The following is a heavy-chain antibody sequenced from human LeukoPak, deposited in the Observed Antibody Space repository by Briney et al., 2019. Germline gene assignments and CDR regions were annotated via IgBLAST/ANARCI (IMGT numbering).Heavy chain of an antibody. CDR1: GYTFTGYY. CDR2: INPNSGGT. CDR3: ARGGYTRDYGDYPHFDY. D-gene: IGHD4-17*01. V-gene: IGHV1-2*02. Sequence: ASVKVSCKASGYTFTGYYMHWVRQAPGQGLEWMGWINPNSGGTNYAQKFQGRVTMTRDTSISTAYMELSSLRSEDTAVYYCARGGYTRDYGDYPHFDYWGQGTLVTVSS. J-gene: IGHJ4*02.